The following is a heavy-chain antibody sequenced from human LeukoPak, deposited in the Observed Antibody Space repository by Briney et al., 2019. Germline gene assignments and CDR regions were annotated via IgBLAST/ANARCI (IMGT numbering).Heavy chain of an antibody. D-gene: IGHD2-2*01. CDR1: GYSISSGYY. V-gene: IGHV4-38-2*02. Sequence: SETLSLTCAVSGYSISSGYYWGWIRQPPGKGLEWIGSIYHSGSTYYNPSLKSRVTISVDTSKNQFSLKLSSVTAADTAVYYCARERSYCSSTSCYREGLDYWGQGTLVTVSS. J-gene: IGHJ4*02. CDR2: IYHSGST. CDR3: ARERSYCSSTSCYREGLDY.